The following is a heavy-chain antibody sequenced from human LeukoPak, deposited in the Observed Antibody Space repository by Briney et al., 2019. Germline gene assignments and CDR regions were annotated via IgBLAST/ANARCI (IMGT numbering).Heavy chain of an antibody. CDR1: GVSISSYY. Sequence: PSETLCLSCTASGVSISSYYRSWIRQPPGKGLEWIGYIYYSGGTNYNPSLKTRITISAKASKNQCSVTMSSVSAADTAVYYCARGRPRAWPFDYWGQGTPVTVSS. CDR2: IYYSGGT. V-gene: IGHV4-59*01. J-gene: IGHJ4*02. CDR3: ARGRPRAWPFDY.